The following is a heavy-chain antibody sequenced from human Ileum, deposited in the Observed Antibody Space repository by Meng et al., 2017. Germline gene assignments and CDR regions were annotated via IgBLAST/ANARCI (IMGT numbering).Heavy chain of an antibody. CDR2: IHHDGRT. J-gene: IGHJ5*02. CDR3: ARRGPWFDP. CDR1: GGSISTYNW. V-gene: IGHV4-4*02. Sequence: QVQLPESGPGVVKPSGTLSLTCAVSGGSISTYNWGSWVRQPPGKGLEWIGEIHHDGRTNYSPSLKSRGTISIDNAKSLFSLELRSVTAADTAVYYCARRGPWFDPWGQGTLVTVSS.